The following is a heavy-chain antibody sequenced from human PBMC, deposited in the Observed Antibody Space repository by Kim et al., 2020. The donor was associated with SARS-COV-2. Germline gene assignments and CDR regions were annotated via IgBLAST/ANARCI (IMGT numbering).Heavy chain of an antibody. CDR1: GDSINSYY. Sequence: SETLSLTCTVSGDSINSYYWSWIRQSPGKGLEWIGYIYYSGSTNYNPSLKSRVTISVDTSKNQFSLKLSSVTAADTAVYYCARARESYHIDYWGQGTLVTVSS. CDR3: ARARESYHIDY. D-gene: IGHD1-26*01. J-gene: IGHJ4*02. V-gene: IGHV4-59*01. CDR2: IYYSGST.